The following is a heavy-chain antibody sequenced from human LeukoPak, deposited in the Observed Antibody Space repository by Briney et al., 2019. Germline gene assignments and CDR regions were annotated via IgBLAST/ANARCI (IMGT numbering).Heavy chain of an antibody. Sequence: GRSLRLSCAASGFTFDDYAMHWVRQAPGKGLXXVSGISWNSGSIGYADSVKGRFTISRDNAKTSLSLQMHSLRAEDTALYYCAKVYGSGSYGYYYGMDVWGQGTTVTVSS. CDR1: GFTFDDYA. J-gene: IGHJ6*02. D-gene: IGHD3-10*01. CDR3: AKVYGSGSYGYYYGMDV. CDR2: ISWNSGSI. V-gene: IGHV3-9*01.